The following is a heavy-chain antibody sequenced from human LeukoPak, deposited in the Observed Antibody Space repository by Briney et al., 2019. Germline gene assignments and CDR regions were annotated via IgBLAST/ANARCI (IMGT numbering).Heavy chain of an antibody. CDR1: GFTFSSYA. J-gene: IGHJ3*02. CDR3: ARSAYYDVFISAFDI. V-gene: IGHV3-30-3*01. CDR2: ISYDGSNK. D-gene: IGHD3-22*01. Sequence: GRSLRPSCAASGFTFSSYAMHWVSQAPGKGLEGGAVISYDGSNKYYADSVKGRFTISRDNSKNTLYLQMNSLRAEDTAVYYCARSAYYDVFISAFDIWGQGTMVTVSS.